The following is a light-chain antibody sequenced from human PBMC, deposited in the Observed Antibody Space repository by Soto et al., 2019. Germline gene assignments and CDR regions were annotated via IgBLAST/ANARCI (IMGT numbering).Light chain of an antibody. J-gene: IGKJ1*01. V-gene: IGKV3-15*01. CDR3: QQYNTCHRT. CDR1: QSVSSN. CDR2: GAS. Sequence: EIVMTQSPATLSVSPGERTTLSCRASQSVSSNLAWYQQKPGQAPRLLIYGASTRATGIPARFSGSGSGTEFTLTISSLQSEDFAVYDCQQYNTCHRTFGQGTNVDIK.